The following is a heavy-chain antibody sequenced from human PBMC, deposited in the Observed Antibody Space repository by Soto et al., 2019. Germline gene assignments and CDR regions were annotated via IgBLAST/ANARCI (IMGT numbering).Heavy chain of an antibody. CDR1: GFTFSDYY. J-gene: IGHJ4*02. V-gene: IGHV3-11*01. CDR2: ISSSGSTI. Sequence: GGSLRLSCAASGFTFSDYYMSWIRQAPGKGLEWVSYISSSGSTIYYADSVKGRFTISRDNAKNSLYLQMNSLRAEDTAVYYCARSPGPFHSSGWYFDYWGQGTLVTVSS. CDR3: ARSPGPFHSSGWYFDY. D-gene: IGHD6-19*01.